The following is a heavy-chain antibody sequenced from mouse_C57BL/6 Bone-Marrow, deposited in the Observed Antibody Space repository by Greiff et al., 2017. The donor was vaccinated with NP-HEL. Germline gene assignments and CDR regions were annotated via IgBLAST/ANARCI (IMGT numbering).Heavy chain of an antibody. Sequence: EVMLVESGGGLVQSGRSLRLSCATSGFTFSDFYMEWVRQAPGKGLEWIAASRNKANDYTTEYSASVKGRFIVSRDTSQSILYLQMNALRAEDTAIYYCARDAPNWAYFDYWGQGTTLTVSS. V-gene: IGHV7-1*01. CDR3: ARDAPNWAYFDY. D-gene: IGHD4-1*01. CDR1: GFTFSDFY. CDR2: SRNKANDYTT. J-gene: IGHJ2*01.